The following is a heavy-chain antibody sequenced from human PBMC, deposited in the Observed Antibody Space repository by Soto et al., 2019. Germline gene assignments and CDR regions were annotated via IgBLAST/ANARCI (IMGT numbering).Heavy chain of an antibody. V-gene: IGHV6-1*01. D-gene: IGHD2-2*01. CDR2: TYYRSKWYN. Sequence: QTLSLTCAISGDSVSSNSAAWNWIRQSPSRGLEWLGRTYYRSKWYNDYAVSVKSRITINPDTSKNQFSLQLNSVTPEDTAVYYCARVGYCSSTSCYGYYYYGMDVWGQGTTVTVSS. CDR1: GDSVSSNSAA. J-gene: IGHJ6*02. CDR3: ARVGYCSSTSCYGYYYYGMDV.